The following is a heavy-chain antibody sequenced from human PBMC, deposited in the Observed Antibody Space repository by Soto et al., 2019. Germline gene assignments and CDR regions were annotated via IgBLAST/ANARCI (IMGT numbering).Heavy chain of an antibody. D-gene: IGHD2-15*01. Sequence: GGSLRLSCAASGFTFSSYSMNWVRQAPGKGLEWVSSISSSSSYIYYADSVKGRFTISRDNAKNSLYLQMNSLRAEDTAVYYCALLEDIVVVVAATDAFDIWGQGTMVTVSS. CDR2: ISSSSSYI. CDR1: GFTFSSYS. V-gene: IGHV3-21*01. J-gene: IGHJ3*02. CDR3: ALLEDIVVVVAATDAFDI.